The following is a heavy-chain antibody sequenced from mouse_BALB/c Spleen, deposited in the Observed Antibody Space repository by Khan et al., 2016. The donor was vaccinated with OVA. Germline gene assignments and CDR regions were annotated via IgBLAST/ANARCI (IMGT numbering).Heavy chain of an antibody. CDR3: AREEALYHFDH. CDR2: IYPGTDNG. CDR1: GYIFTSYW. J-gene: IGHJ2*01. V-gene: IGHV1S132*01. Sequence: QMQLEESGAELVRPGASVKLSCKTSGYIFTSYWIHWVKQRSGQGLEWIARIYPGTDNGYYNEKFKDRATLTADKSSSTAYMQLSSLKSEDSDVYVCAREEALYHFDHWGQGTTLTVSS. D-gene: IGHD3-2*02.